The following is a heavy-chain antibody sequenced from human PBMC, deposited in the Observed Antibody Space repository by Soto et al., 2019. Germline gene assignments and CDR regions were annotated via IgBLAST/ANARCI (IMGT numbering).Heavy chain of an antibody. CDR2: ISTYNGDA. D-gene: IGHD6-6*01. CDR3: AREGPRPYYYYGMDV. Sequence: QAQLEQSGAEVKKPGASVKVSCKSSGYTFSTSGISWVRQAPGQGLEWMGWISTYNGDANYAQRFQGRVTMTTDTSTSKTVMELRRLRSDDTAVYYCAREGPRPYYYYGMDVWGQGTTVTVSS. J-gene: IGHJ6*02. V-gene: IGHV1-18*01. CDR1: GYTFSTSG.